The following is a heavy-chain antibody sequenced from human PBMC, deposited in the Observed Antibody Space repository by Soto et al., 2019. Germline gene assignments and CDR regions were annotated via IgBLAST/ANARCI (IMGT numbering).Heavy chain of an antibody. J-gene: IGHJ6*02. Sequence: GASVKVSCKASGGTFSNYAISWVRQAPGQGLEWMGGIIPIFDTANYAQKFQGRVTIIADESTSTAYMELSSLRSEDTAVYYCARVGKRGGYYGMDVWGQGPTVTVSS. D-gene: IGHD3-10*01. CDR1: GGTFSNYA. CDR2: IIPIFDTA. V-gene: IGHV1-69*13. CDR3: ARVGKRGGYYGMDV.